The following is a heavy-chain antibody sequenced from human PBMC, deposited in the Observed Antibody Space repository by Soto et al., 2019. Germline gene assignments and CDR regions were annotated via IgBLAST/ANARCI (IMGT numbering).Heavy chain of an antibody. CDR1: GFTLSSYS. J-gene: IGHJ4*02. D-gene: IGHD6-19*01. CDR3: ARSTAVAGLDY. V-gene: IGHV3-30-3*01. CDR2: ISYDGNKK. Sequence: QVQLVESGGGVVQPGTSLRLSCAASGFTLSSYSMHWVRQAPGKGLEWVGVISYDGNKKYYGDSVKGRFSISRDTSKNTVNLQMNSLRPEDTAVYYCARSTAVAGLDYWGQGTLVTVSS.